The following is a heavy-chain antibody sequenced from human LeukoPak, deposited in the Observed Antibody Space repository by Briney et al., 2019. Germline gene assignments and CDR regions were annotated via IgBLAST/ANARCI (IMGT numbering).Heavy chain of an antibody. V-gene: IGHV3-33*06. D-gene: IGHD6-13*01. Sequence: PGRSLRLSCAASGFTFSSYGMHWVRQAPGKGLESVAVIWYDGSNKYYADSVKGRFTISRDNSKNTLYLQMNSLRAEDTAVYYCAKDRGSSSWYVDYWGQGSLVTVSS. J-gene: IGHJ4*02. CDR2: IWYDGSNK. CDR3: AKDRGSSSWYVDY. CDR1: GFTFSSYG.